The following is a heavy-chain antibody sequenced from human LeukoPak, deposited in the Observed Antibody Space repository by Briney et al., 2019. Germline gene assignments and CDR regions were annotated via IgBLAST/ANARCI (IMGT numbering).Heavy chain of an antibody. CDR1: GFTFSSYS. Sequence: PGGSLRLSCAASGFTFSSYSMNWVRQAPGKGLEWVSSISSSSSYIYYADSVKGRFTISRDNAKNSLYLQMNSLRAEDTAVYYCAREPLVLLWFGELSGRALGPYFDYWGQGTLVTVSS. CDR2: ISSSSSYI. J-gene: IGHJ4*02. V-gene: IGHV3-21*01. CDR3: AREPLVLLWFGELSGRALGPYFDY. D-gene: IGHD3-10*01.